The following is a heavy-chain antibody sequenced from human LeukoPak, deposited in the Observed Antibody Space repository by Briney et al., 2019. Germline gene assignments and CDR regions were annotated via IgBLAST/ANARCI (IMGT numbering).Heavy chain of an antibody. V-gene: IGHV4-39*01. Sequence: SETLSLTCTVSGVSISSSSYYWGWIRQPPGKGLEWIGSIYYSGSTYYNPSLKSRVTISVDTSKNQFSLKLSSVTAADTAVYYCARTYDSSGYYYGGRFDYYYMDVWGKGTTVTVSS. CDR2: IYYSGST. CDR3: ARTYDSSGYYYGGRFDYYYMDV. J-gene: IGHJ6*03. CDR1: GVSISSSSYY. D-gene: IGHD3-22*01.